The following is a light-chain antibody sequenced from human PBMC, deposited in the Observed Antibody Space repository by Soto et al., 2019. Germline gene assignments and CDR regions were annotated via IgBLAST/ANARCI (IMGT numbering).Light chain of an antibody. V-gene: IGKV1-5*03. CDR1: QSISSW. CDR3: QQYNSYST. J-gene: IGKJ1*01. Sequence: DIQMTQSPSTLSASVVDRCTITFRASQSISSWLAWYQQKPGKAPKLLIYKASSLESGVPSRFSGSGSGTEFTLTISSLQPDDFATYYCQQYNSYSTFGQGTKVDIK. CDR2: KAS.